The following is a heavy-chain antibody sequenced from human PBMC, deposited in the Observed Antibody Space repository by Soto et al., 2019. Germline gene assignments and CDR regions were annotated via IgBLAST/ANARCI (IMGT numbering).Heavy chain of an antibody. CDR3: ARDPRGNWTTNFDY. D-gene: IGHD1-1*01. Sequence: EVQLVESGGGLVQPGGSLRLSCAASGFALSTSRMHWVRQAPGKGLVWVSHIDADGTTANYADSVKGRFTISSDHAMNTVYLQMNSLRADDTAVYYCARDPRGNWTTNFDYWGQGNLVTVSS. CDR2: IDADGTTA. CDR1: GFALSTSR. V-gene: IGHV3-74*01. J-gene: IGHJ4*02.